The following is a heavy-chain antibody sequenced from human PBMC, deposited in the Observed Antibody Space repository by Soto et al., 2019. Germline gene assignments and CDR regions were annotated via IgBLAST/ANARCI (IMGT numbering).Heavy chain of an antibody. D-gene: IGHD2-15*01. V-gene: IGHV3-74*01. J-gene: IGHJ4*02. CDR2: INSDGSSR. CDR1: GFTFSSYW. Sequence: EVQLVESGGGLVQPGGSLRLSCAASGFTFSSYWMHWVRQAPGKGLVWVSRINSDGSSRSYADSVKGRFTISRDNAKNTLYLTMNSLRAEDTAVYYCARKDCSGGSCYWPLDYWGQGTLVTVSS. CDR3: ARKDCSGGSCYWPLDY.